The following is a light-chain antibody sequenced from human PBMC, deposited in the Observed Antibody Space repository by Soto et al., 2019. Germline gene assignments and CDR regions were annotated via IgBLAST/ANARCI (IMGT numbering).Light chain of an antibody. J-gene: IGKJ1*01. CDR3: QQYNNWLAGT. V-gene: IGKV3-15*01. CDR1: QSVGSN. Sequence: EIVMTQSPATLSASPGERDTLSCRASQSVGSNLAWYQQKPDQAPRLLIYGASTRATGIPARFSGRGSGTEATPTISCLPSDDFAIYYCQQYNNWLAGTFGQGTKVEIK. CDR2: GAS.